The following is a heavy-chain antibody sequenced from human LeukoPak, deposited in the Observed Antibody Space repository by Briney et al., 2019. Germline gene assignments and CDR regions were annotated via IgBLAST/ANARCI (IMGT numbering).Heavy chain of an antibody. CDR2: IPYSGSA. D-gene: IGHD6-6*01. V-gene: IGHV4-39*01. J-gene: IGHJ4*02. CDR3: ARASPYHY. CDR1: GGSISSSCYY. Sequence: SETLSLTCTVSGGSISSSCYYWGWIRPPPGKGLEYIGCIPYSGSAYYNPSLRSRVTMSVDTSKNQFSLKLSSVTAADTAVYYCARASPYHYWGQGTLVSVSS.